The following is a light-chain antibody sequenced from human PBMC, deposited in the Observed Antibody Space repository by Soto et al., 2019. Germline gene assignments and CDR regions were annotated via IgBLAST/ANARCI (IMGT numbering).Light chain of an antibody. Sequence: IQLTQSPSSLSASVVDSVTITCRASQDIRTDLGWYQQKPGKAPKLLIYAASSLQSGVPSRFSGSGSGTDFTLTISSLQPEDFATYYCQQSYSTPTFGGGTKVDIK. CDR2: AAS. V-gene: IGKV1-39*01. CDR1: QDIRTD. J-gene: IGKJ4*01. CDR3: QQSYSTPT.